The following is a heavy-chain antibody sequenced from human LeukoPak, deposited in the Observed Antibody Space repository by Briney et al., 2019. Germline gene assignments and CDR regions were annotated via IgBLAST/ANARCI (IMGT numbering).Heavy chain of an antibody. CDR3: ARRSSSVWPDGFDI. Sequence: SETLSLTCSVSGGSINNYYWSWIRQPPGKGLEWIGYIYNTGSTNYKPSLKSRATISVDTSKKQFSLKLSSVTAADTAVYYCARRSSSVWPDGFDIWGQGTMVTVSS. J-gene: IGHJ3*02. CDR1: GGSINNYY. V-gene: IGHV4-59*08. D-gene: IGHD6-19*01. CDR2: IYNTGST.